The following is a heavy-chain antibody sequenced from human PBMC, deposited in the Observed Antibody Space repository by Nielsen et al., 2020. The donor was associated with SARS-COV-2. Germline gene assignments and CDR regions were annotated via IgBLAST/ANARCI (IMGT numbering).Heavy chain of an antibody. J-gene: IGHJ4*02. CDR2: INPNSGGT. CDR1: GYTFTGYY. D-gene: IGHD1-26*01. CDR3: ARGGSGSEPFDY. Sequence: ASVKVSCKASGYTFTGYYMHWVRQAPGQGLEWMGRINPNSGGTNYAQKFQGWVTMTRDTSISTAYMELSRLRPDDTAVYYCARGGSGSEPFDYWGQGTLVTVSS. V-gene: IGHV1-2*04.